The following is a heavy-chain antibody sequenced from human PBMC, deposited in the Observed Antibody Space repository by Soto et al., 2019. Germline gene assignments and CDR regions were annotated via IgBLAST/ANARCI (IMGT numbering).Heavy chain of an antibody. D-gene: IGHD6-19*01. Sequence: PSETLSLTCAVSGGSISSGNWWTWVRQPPGKGLEWIGEIYLSGSTNYNPSLKSRVTISVDKSRNQFSLKLSSVTAADTAVYYCARDFHDSSLDYWGQGTLVTVSS. J-gene: IGHJ4*02. V-gene: IGHV4-4*02. CDR2: IYLSGST. CDR1: GGSISSGNW. CDR3: ARDFHDSSLDY.